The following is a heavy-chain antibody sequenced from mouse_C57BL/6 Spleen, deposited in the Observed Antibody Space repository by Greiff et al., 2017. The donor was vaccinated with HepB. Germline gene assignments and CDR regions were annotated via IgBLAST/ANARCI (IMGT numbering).Heavy chain of an antibody. CDR1: GYTFTSYD. CDR3: ARWGYYGSRTGYFDV. Sequence: ESGPELVKPGASVKLSCKASGYTFTSYDINWVKQRPGQGLEWIGWIYPRDGSTKYNEKFKGKATLTVDTSSSTAYMELHSLTSEDSAVYFCARWGYYGSRTGYFDVWGTGTTVTVSS. V-gene: IGHV1-85*01. J-gene: IGHJ1*03. D-gene: IGHD1-1*01. CDR2: IYPRDGST.